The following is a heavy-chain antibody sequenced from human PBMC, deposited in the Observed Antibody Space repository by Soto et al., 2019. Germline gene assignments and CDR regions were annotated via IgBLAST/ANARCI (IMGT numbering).Heavy chain of an antibody. V-gene: IGHV3-66*01. CDR1: GFTVSSNY. Sequence: SLRLSCAASGFTVSSNYMSLVRQAPGKGLEWVSLIYSGGSTYYADSVKGRFTISRDNSKNTLYLQMNSLRAEDTAVYYCAKNVWGITIFGGMDVWGQGTTVTVSS. CDR2: IYSGGST. D-gene: IGHD3-9*01. J-gene: IGHJ6*02. CDR3: AKNVWGITIFGGMDV.